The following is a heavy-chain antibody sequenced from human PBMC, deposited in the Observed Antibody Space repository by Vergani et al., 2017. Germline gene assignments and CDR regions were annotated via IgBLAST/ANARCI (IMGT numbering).Heavy chain of an antibody. CDR3: TTFRGYCSGGSCFDY. CDR1: GFTFSNAW. J-gene: IGHJ4*02. CDR2: IKSKTDGGTT. V-gene: IGHV3-15*01. Sequence: EVQLVESGGGLVKPGGSLRLSCAASGFTFSNAWMSWVRQAPGKGLEWVGRIKSKTDGGTTDYAAPVKGRLTISRDDSKNTLYLQMNSLKSEDTAVYYCTTFRGYCSGGSCFDYWGQGTLVTVSS. D-gene: IGHD2-15*01.